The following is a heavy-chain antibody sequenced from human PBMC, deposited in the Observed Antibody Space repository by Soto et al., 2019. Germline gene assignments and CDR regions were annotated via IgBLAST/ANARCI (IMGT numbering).Heavy chain of an antibody. D-gene: IGHD6-19*01. Sequence: QVQLVESGGGVVQPGRSLRLSCAASGFTFNSYAMDWVRQAPGKGLEWVAIISYDGTNKYYADSVKGRFTVSRDDSKSTLYLQMNSLRAEDTAIYYCARDLAYRSVWSLIFDYWGQGILVTVSS. CDR1: GFTFNSYA. V-gene: IGHV3-30-3*01. CDR3: ARDLAYRSVWSLIFDY. CDR2: ISYDGTNK. J-gene: IGHJ4*02.